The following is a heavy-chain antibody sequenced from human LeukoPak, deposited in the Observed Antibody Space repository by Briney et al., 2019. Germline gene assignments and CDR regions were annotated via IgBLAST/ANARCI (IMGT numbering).Heavy chain of an antibody. CDR2: IIPIFGTA. Sequence: SVKVSCKASGGTFSSYAISWVRQAPGQGLEWMGGIIPIFGTANYAQKFQGRATITTDESTSTAYMELSSLRSEDTAVYYCATSIAAAGGFDYWGQGTLVTVSS. D-gene: IGHD6-13*01. CDR3: ATSIAAAGGFDY. V-gene: IGHV1-69*05. CDR1: GGTFSSYA. J-gene: IGHJ4*02.